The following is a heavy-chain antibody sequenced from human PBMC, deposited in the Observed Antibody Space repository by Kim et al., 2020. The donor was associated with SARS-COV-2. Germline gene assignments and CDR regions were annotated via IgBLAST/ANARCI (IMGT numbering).Heavy chain of an antibody. D-gene: IGHD6-19*01. CDR1: GYTFTSYA. CDR3: ARVGQWSREGFDY. J-gene: IGHJ4*02. CDR2: INAGNGNT. V-gene: IGHV1-3*01. Sequence: ASVKVSCKASGYTFTSYAMHWVRQAPGQRLEWMGWINAGNGNTKYSQKFQGRVTITRDTSASTAYMELSSLRSEDTAVYYCARVGQWSREGFDYWGQGTLVTVSS.